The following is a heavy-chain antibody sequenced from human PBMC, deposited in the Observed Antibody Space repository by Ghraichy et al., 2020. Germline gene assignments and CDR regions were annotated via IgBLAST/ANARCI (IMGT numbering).Heavy chain of an antibody. J-gene: IGHJ6*02. CDR3: ARATHYYYGMDV. V-gene: IGHV1-18*01. Sequence: ASVNVSCKASGYTFTNYNIAWVRQAPGQGLEWMGWINAQNGDTNYAQRVQDRVTMTTDTSTSTAYMDLRSLRPDDTAVYFCARATHYYYGMDVWGQGTTVTVSS. CDR2: INAQNGDT. CDR1: GYTFTNYN.